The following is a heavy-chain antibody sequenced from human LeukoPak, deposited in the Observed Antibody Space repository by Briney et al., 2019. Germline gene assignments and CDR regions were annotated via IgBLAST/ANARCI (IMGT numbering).Heavy chain of an antibody. V-gene: IGHV3-30-3*01. CDR1: RFTFSSYA. Sequence: GGSLRLSCAASRFTFSSYAMHWVRQAPGKGLERVAVISYDGSNEYYADSVKGRFTISRDNSRNTVYLQMNSLRGEDTAVYYCARDRRYDILTGFSNLFDYWGQGTLVTVAS. CDR2: ISYDGSNE. J-gene: IGHJ4*02. CDR3: ARDRRYDILTGFSNLFDY. D-gene: IGHD3-9*01.